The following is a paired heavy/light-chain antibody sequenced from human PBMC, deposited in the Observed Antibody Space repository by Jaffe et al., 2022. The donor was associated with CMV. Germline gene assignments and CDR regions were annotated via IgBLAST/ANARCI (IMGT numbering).Heavy chain of an antibody. V-gene: IGHV5-51*01. CDR2: IYPGDSDT. CDR1: GYTFSQYW. J-gene: IGHJ4*02. Sequence: EVQLVQSGAEVKKPGESLKISCKGSGYTFSQYWIGWVRQTPGKGLEWMGIIYPGDSDTRYSPSFRGQVTISADRSTGTAYLQWSSLKASDTAMYYCGRTSWKFVDPYYFDQWGQGTLVSVS. D-gene: IGHD2-2*01. CDR3: GRTSWKFVDPYYFDQ.
Light chain of an antibody. CDR1: QTVLYSSNNKNY. Sequence: DIVMTQSPDSLAVSLGERATINCKSSQTVLYSSNNKNYLAWYQQRPGQPPKLLIYWASTRESGVPDRFSGSGSKTDFSLTISSLQAEDVAIYYCLQYYNTPHAFGQGTKLEIK. V-gene: IGKV4-1*01. CDR3: LQYYNTPHA. CDR2: WAS. J-gene: IGKJ2*01.